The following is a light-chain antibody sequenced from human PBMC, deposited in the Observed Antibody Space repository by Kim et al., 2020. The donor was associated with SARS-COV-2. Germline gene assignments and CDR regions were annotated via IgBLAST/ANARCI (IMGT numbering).Light chain of an antibody. V-gene: IGLV2-14*03. Sequence: GQSITISSTRTRSVVGRSNFVPWYQHHPGQAPRLMIYDVSNRPSGVSNRFSGSKSGKTASLTISGRQAEDEADYHCSSYTTSNTRVFGGGTKVTVL. CDR3: SSYTTSNTRV. CDR1: RSVVGRSNF. CDR2: DVS. J-gene: IGLJ3*02.